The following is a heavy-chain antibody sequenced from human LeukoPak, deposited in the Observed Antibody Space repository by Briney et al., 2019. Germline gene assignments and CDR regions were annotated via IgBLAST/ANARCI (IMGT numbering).Heavy chain of an antibody. V-gene: IGHV1-69*04. Sequence: SVKVSCKASGYTFTGYYMHWVRQAPGQGLEWMGRIIPILGIANYAQKFQGRVTITADKSTSTAYMELSSLRSEDTAVYYCASDLAVAGTNYWGQGTLVTVSS. CDR1: GYTFTGYY. D-gene: IGHD6-19*01. J-gene: IGHJ4*02. CDR3: ASDLAVAGTNY. CDR2: IIPILGIA.